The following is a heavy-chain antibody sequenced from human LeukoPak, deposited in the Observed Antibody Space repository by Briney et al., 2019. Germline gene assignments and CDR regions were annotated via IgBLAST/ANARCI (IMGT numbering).Heavy chain of an antibody. D-gene: IGHD5-18*01. CDR2: IRYDGSNK. Sequence: QSGGSLRLSCAASGFTFSSYGMHWVRQAPGKGLEWVAFIRYDGSNKYYADSVKGRFTISRDNSKNTLYLQMNSLRAEDTAVYYCAKDREARYSYVTVDYWGQGTLVTVSS. V-gene: IGHV3-30*02. CDR1: GFTFSSYG. J-gene: IGHJ4*02. CDR3: AKDREARYSYVTVDY.